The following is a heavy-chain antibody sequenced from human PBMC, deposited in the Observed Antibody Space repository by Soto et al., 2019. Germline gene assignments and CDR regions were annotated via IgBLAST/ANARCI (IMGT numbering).Heavy chain of an antibody. D-gene: IGHD3-10*01. CDR3: ARGFRGALTEFDP. J-gene: IGHJ5*02. Sequence: QVQLVQSGAEVKKPGSSVKVSCKASGGTFSSYAISWVRQAPGHGLAWMGGIIPIFGTANYAQKLQGRVTITADESTRTAYMELSSLRSEDTAVYYCARGFRGALTEFDPWGQGTLVTVSS. V-gene: IGHV1-69*01. CDR1: GGTFSSYA. CDR2: IIPIFGTA.